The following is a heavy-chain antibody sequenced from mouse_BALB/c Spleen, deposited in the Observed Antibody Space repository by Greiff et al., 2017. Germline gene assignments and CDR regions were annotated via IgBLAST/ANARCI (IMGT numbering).Heavy chain of an antibody. V-gene: IGHV5-12-2*01. CDR3: ARHGDLFDY. CDR1: GFTFSSYT. CDR2: ISNGGGST. J-gene: IGHJ2*01. Sequence: EVQGVESGGGLVQPGGSLKLSCAASGFTFSSYTMSWVRQTPEKRLEWVAYISNGGGSTYYPDTVKGRFTISRDNAKNTLYLQMSSLKSEDTAMYYCARHGDLFDYWGQGTTLTVSS.